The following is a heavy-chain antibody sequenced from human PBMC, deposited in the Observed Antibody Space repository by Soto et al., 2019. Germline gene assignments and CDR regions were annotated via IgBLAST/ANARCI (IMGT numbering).Heavy chain of an antibody. J-gene: IGHJ4*02. D-gene: IGHD2-21*02. V-gene: IGHV3-21*01. CDR1: GFTFSSYS. CDR3: AREALYCGGDCYTPDY. Sequence: GGSLRLSCAASGFTFSSYSMNWVRQAPGKGLEWVSSISSSSSYIYYADSVKGRFTISRDNAKNSLYLQMDSLRAEDTAVYYCAREALYCGGDCYTPDYWGQGTLVTVSS. CDR2: ISSSSSYI.